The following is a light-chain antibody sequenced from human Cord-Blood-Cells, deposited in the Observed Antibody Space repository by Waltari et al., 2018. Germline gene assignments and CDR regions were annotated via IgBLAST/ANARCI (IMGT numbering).Light chain of an antibody. J-gene: IGKJ2*03. CDR3: QQYGSSPPYS. CDR2: GAS. V-gene: IGKV3-20*01. Sequence: EIVLTQSPGTLSLSPGERATLSCRGSQSVSSSYLAWYQQKPGQAPRLLIYGASSRATGIPDRFIGSGSGTDFTLTISRLEPEDFSVYYCQQYGSSPPYSFGQGTKLEIK. CDR1: QSVSSSY.